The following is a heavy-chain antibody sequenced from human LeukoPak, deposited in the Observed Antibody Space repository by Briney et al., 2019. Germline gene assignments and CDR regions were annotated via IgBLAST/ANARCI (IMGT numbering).Heavy chain of an antibody. D-gene: IGHD6-6*01. Sequence: GGSLRLSCAASGFTFSSYAMHWVRQAPGKGLEYVSAISSNGGSTYYANSVKGRFTISRDNFKNTLYLQMGSVRAEDMAVYYCASIIAARHYWGQGTLVTVSS. CDR2: ISSNGGST. CDR3: ASIIAARHY. CDR1: GFTFSSYA. J-gene: IGHJ4*02. V-gene: IGHV3-64*01.